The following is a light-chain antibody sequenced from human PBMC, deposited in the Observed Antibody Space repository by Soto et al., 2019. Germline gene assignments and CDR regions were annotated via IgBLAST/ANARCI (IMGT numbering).Light chain of an antibody. V-gene: IGKV2-28*01. CDR1: QSLLHSNGYNY. Sequence: DIVMTQSPLSLPVTPGEPGSISCRSSQSLLHSNGYNYLDWYLQKPGQSPQLLIYLGSNRASGVPDRFSGSGSGTDFTLKISRVEAEDVGVYYCMQALQTPLYTFGQGTKLEIK. CDR3: MQALQTPLYT. J-gene: IGKJ2*01. CDR2: LGS.